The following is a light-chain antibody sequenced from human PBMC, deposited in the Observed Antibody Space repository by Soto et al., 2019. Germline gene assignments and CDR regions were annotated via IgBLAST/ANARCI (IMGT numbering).Light chain of an antibody. V-gene: IGKV3-20*01. Sequence: TVLTQSPCTLSLSPGYRATLSCMASQSVSSSYLAWYQQKPGQAPRLLIYGASSRATGIPDRFSGSGSGTDFTLTISRLEPEDFAVYYCQQYGSLGTFGQGTKVDIK. CDR3: QQYGSLGT. CDR2: GAS. J-gene: IGKJ1*01. CDR1: QSVSSSY.